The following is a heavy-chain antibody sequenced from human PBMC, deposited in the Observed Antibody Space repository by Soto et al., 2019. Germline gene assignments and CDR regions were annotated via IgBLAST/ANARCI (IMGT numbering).Heavy chain of an antibody. J-gene: IGHJ6*03. V-gene: IGHV4-34*01. CDR1: GGSFSGYY. CDR3: ARDGVVPAATYYYYYYMDV. D-gene: IGHD2-2*01. CDR2: INHSGST. Sequence: SETLSLTCAGYGGSFSGYYWSWIRQPPGKGLEWIGEINHSGSTNYNPSLKSRVTISVDTSKNQFSLKLSSVTAADTAVYYCARDGVVPAATYYYYYYMDVWGKGTTVTVSS.